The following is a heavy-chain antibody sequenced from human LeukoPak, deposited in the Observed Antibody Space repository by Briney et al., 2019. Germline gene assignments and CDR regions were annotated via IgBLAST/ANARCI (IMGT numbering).Heavy chain of an antibody. CDR3: ARAKSWNRYYFDY. V-gene: IGHV1-46*01. J-gene: IGHJ4*02. CDR2: INPSDGST. D-gene: IGHD1-1*01. Sequence: ASVKVSCKASGYTFTSHYVHWVRQAPGQGLEWVGRINPSDGSTSYAQKFQGRVTMTRNTSISTAYMELSSLRSEDTAVYYCARAKSWNRYYFDYWGQGTLVTVSS. CDR1: GYTFTSHY.